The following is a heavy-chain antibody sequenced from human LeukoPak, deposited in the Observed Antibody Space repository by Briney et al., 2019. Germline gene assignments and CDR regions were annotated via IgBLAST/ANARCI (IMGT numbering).Heavy chain of an antibody. D-gene: IGHD5-18*01. J-gene: IGHJ4*02. CDR3: ARGSTAMVFDY. CDR1: GYTFTSYG. V-gene: IGHV1-8*02. CDR2: MNPNSGNT. Sequence: ASVKVSCKASGYTFTSYGISWVRQATGQGLEWMGWMNPNSGNTGYAQKFQGRVTMTRNTSISTAYMELSSLRSEDTAVYYCARGSTAMVFDYWGQGTLVTVSS.